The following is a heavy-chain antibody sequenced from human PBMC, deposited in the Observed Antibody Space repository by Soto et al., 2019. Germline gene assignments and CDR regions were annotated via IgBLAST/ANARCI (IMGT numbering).Heavy chain of an antibody. J-gene: IGHJ4*02. D-gene: IGHD5-18*01. CDR1: GGSISAAGYS. CDR3: EKDLGHTAMAH. CDR2: IYHSGTF. V-gene: IGHV4-30-2*01. Sequence: TLSLTCAVSGGSISAAGYSWSWIRQPPGGGLEWVGYIYHSGTFLYNPSLKTRLTMSLDRSNNQFSLTLNSVAAADTAVYYCEKDLGHTAMAHWGQGTQVTVSS.